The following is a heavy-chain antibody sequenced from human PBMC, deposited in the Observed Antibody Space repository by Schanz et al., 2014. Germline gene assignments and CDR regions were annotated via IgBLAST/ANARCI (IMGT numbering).Heavy chain of an antibody. CDR2: ISSSSSTR. D-gene: IGHD1-1*01. J-gene: IGHJ5*02. V-gene: IGHV3-48*04. Sequence: VQLVESGGGVVQPGRSLRLSCAASGFTFSSYGMHWVRQAPGKGLEWVSYISSSSSTRYYADSVKGRFTISRDNAKNSLFLQMNSLRPEDTAVYYCARGRVLESWGQGTLVTVSS. CDR1: GFTFSSYG. CDR3: ARGRVLES.